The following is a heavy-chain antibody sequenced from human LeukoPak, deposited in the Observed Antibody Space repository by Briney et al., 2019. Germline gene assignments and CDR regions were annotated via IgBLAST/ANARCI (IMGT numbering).Heavy chain of an antibody. J-gene: IGHJ3*02. CDR2: ISGSGGST. D-gene: IGHD3-22*01. V-gene: IGHV3-23*01. CDR1: GFTFSTYG. Sequence: GGSLRLSCAASGFTFSTYGMNWVRQAPGKGLEWVSAISGSGGSTYYADSVKGRFTISRDNSKNTLYLQMNSLRAEDTAVYYCAKDLDSSGYLAFDIWGQGTMVTVSS. CDR3: AKDLDSSGYLAFDI.